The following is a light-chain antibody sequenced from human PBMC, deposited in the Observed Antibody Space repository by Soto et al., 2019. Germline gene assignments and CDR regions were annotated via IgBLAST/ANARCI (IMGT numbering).Light chain of an antibody. CDR2: DVG. V-gene: IGLV2-14*03. J-gene: IGLJ1*01. Sequence: QSALTQPASVSGSPGQSITISCTGTHSDIGNYNYVSWYQHLPGKAPKLMIYDVGSRPSGVSSRFSGSKSGNTASLAISGLHAEDEADSYCYSYREDHPRFYVFATGTKLTVL. CDR3: YSYREDHPRFYV. CDR1: HSDIGNYNY.